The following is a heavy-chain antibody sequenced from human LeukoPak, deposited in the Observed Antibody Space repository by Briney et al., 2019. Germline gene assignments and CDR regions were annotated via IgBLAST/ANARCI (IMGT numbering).Heavy chain of an antibody. J-gene: IGHJ4*02. D-gene: IGHD6-13*01. Sequence: PGGSLRLSCAASGFTFSNFWMTWVRQAPGKGLEWVANIERDGSAKTYVDSVKGRFTISRDNAKNSLFLQMTSLTADDTAVYYCATAPAAADSFWGQGTLVAASS. CDR3: ATAPAAADSF. CDR1: GFTFSNFW. V-gene: IGHV3-7*01. CDR2: IERDGSAK.